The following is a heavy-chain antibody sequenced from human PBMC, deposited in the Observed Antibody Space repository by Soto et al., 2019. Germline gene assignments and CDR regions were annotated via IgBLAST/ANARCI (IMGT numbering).Heavy chain of an antibody. J-gene: IGHJ3*02. Sequence: QVQLQESGPGLVKPSGTLSLTCAVSGGSISSSNWWSWVRQPPGKGLEWIGEIYHSGSTNYNPSLKSRVTISVDKSKNQFSLELSSVTAADTAVYYCARAGLSSGWSDAFDIWGQGTMVTVSS. CDR2: IYHSGST. V-gene: IGHV4-4*02. CDR1: GGSISSSNW. D-gene: IGHD6-19*01. CDR3: ARAGLSSGWSDAFDI.